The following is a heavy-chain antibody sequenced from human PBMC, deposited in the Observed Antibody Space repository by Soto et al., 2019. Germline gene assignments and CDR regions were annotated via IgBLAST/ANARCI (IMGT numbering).Heavy chain of an antibody. CDR3: SASRDYNWFDP. CDR1: EFAFSTHA. D-gene: IGHD2-21*02. Sequence: QVQLVESGGGVVQPGRALRLSCAASEFAFSTHAMHWVRQAPGEGLEWVAVISFDGTNKYYADSVKGRFTISRDNSRSTLYLQMNSLRIEDTAVYYCSASRDYNWFDPWGQGTLVTLSS. CDR2: ISFDGTNK. V-gene: IGHV3-30-3*01. J-gene: IGHJ5*02.